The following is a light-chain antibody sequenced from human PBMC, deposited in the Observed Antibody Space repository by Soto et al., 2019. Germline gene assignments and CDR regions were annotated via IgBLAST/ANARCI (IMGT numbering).Light chain of an antibody. V-gene: IGKV3-15*01. Sequence: EIVMTQSPATLSVSPGARATLSCRASQSVSSNLAWYQQQPGQAPRLLIFAVSTRATGIPARFSGSGSGTDFTLTISSLQSEDFAFYYCQQYDKWLTFGGGTKVEIK. J-gene: IGKJ4*01. CDR1: QSVSSN. CDR3: QQYDKWLT. CDR2: AVS.